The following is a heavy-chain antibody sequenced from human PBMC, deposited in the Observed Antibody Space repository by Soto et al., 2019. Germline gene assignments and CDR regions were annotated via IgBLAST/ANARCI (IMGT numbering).Heavy chain of an antibody. CDR1: GYTFTRYG. CDR2: INTYNGNT. Sequence: QVQLVQSGAEVKNPGASVKVSCKASGYTFTRYGIGWARQAPGQGLEWMGWINTYNGNTNYAQNVQGRVTLTTDTXXSTAYMGLRRLRSNDTAIYYCAMVDVYVTPSPQDVWGQGTTVIVSS. CDR3: AMVDVYVTPSPQDV. J-gene: IGHJ6*02. V-gene: IGHV1-18*01. D-gene: IGHD3-16*01.